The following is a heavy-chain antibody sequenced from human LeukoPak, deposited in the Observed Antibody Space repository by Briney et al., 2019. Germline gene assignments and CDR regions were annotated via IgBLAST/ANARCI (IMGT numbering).Heavy chain of an antibody. D-gene: IGHD3-9*01. CDR2: FDPEDGET. CDR3: ARRHYDILTGPRAFDI. J-gene: IGHJ3*02. V-gene: IGHV1-24*01. CDR1: GYTFTSYG. Sequence: ASVKVSCKASGYTFTSYGISWVRQAPGKGLEWMGGFDPEDGETIYAQKFQGRVTMTEDTSTDTAYMELSSLRSEDTAVYYCARRHYDILTGPRAFDIWGQGTMVTVSS.